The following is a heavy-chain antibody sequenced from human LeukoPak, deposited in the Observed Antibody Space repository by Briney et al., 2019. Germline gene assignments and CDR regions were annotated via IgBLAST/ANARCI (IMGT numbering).Heavy chain of an antibody. Sequence: TGGSLRLSCAASGFTFGSYSMNWVRQAPGKGLEWVSYISGGSSTIYHADSVKGRFTISRDDAKNTLDLQMNSLRDEDTAVYYCAREGDSSGPSVGLDYWGQGTLVTVSS. V-gene: IGHV3-48*02. CDR2: ISGGSSTI. CDR1: GFTFGSYS. CDR3: AREGDSSGPSVGLDY. D-gene: IGHD3-22*01. J-gene: IGHJ4*02.